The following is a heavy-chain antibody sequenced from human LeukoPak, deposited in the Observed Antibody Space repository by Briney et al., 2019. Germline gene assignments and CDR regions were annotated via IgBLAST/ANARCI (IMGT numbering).Heavy chain of an antibody. D-gene: IGHD6-25*01. J-gene: IGHJ6*03. V-gene: IGHV4-31*03. Sequence: SETLSLTCTVSGGSISRGAYSWSWIRQHPGKGLEWIGYIYYSGSTYYNPSLKSRVTISADTSKNQFSLKISSVTAADTAVYYCASSAATYYSYFYYYMGVWGNGTTVTVSS. CDR2: IYYSGST. CDR1: GGSISRGAYS. CDR3: ASSAATYYSYFYYYMGV.